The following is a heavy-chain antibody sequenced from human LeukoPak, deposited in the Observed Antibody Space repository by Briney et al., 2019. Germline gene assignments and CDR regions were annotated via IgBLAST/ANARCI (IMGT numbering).Heavy chain of an antibody. Sequence: GGSLRLSCAASGFRFNTYWMSWVRQAPGKGLEWVSAISGSGGSKYYADSVKGRFTISRDNAKNSLYLQMNSLRAEDTAVYYCARDFSWNDGWGYYYYYMDVWGKGTTVTVSS. CDR2: ISGSGGSK. CDR1: GFRFNTYW. V-gene: IGHV3-23*01. CDR3: ARDFSWNDGWGYYYYYMDV. D-gene: IGHD1-1*01. J-gene: IGHJ6*03.